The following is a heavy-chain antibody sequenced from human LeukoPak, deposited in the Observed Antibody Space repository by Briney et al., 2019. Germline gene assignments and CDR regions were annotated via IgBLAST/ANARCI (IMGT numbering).Heavy chain of an antibody. J-gene: IGHJ5*02. CDR2: IHYSGST. CDR3: ARDGYYDILTGYTGVWFDP. Sequence: SETLSLTCTVSGGSISSYYWSWIRQPPGKGLEWIGYIHYSGSTNYNPSLKSRVTISVDTSKNQFSLKLSSVTAADTAVYYCARDGYYDILTGYTGVWFDPWGQGTLVTVSS. CDR1: GGSISSYY. V-gene: IGHV4-59*01. D-gene: IGHD3-9*01.